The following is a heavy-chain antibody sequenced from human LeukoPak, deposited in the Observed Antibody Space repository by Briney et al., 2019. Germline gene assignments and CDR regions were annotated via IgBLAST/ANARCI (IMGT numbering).Heavy chain of an antibody. D-gene: IGHD6-6*01. CDR3: AKGAPSSSSIFDF. CDR1: GFTFGHNA. J-gene: IGHJ4*02. Sequence: GGSLNLSCVASGFTFGHNAMAWVRQAPGKRLEWVSALSGSGGDTFYADSVKGRFTISRDNSKNTLYLQLSSLRPDDTAVYYCAKGAPSSSSIFDFWGPGTLVTVSS. CDR2: LSGSGGDT. V-gene: IGHV3-23*01.